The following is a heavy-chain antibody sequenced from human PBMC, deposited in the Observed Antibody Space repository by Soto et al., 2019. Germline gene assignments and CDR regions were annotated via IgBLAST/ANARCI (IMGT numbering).Heavy chain of an antibody. CDR3: ARASGSGRRFDY. Sequence: ASLKVSCKASGYTFSSYYMHWVRQAPGQGLEWVGLINPSGVSTNYAQKLQGRVTMTKDTSTSTVYLELSSLSSEDTAVYYCARASGSGRRFDYWGQGTLVTVSS. V-gene: IGHV1-46*03. CDR2: INPSGVST. CDR1: GYTFSSYY. D-gene: IGHD2-15*01. J-gene: IGHJ4*02.